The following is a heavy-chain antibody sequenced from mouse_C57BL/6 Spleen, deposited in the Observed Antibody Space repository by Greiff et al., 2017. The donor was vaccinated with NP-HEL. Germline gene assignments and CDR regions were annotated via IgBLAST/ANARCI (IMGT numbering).Heavy chain of an antibody. D-gene: IGHD1-1*01. CDR3: ARVTTVASFDY. J-gene: IGHJ2*01. CDR2: LYPGDGDT. CDR1: GYAFSSSW. V-gene: IGHV1-82*01. Sequence: VQLQQSGPELVKPGASVKISCKASGYAFSSSWMNWVKQRPGTGLEWIGRLYPGDGDTNYNGKFKGKATLTADKSSSTAYMQLSSLTSEDSAVYVCARVTTVASFDYWGQGTTLTVSS.